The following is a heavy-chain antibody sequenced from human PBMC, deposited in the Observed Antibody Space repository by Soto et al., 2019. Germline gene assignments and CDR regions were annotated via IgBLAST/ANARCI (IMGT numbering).Heavy chain of an antibody. CDR1: GGSISSGGYY. V-gene: IGHV4-31*03. D-gene: IGHD3-22*01. CDR3: ARASYYYDSSGYPCFDY. CDR2: IYYSGST. J-gene: IGHJ4*02. Sequence: QVQLQESGPGLVKPSQTLSLTCTVSGGSISSGGYYWSWIRQHPGKGLEWIGYIYYSGSTYYNPSPKRRVTISVDTSKNQFSLKLSSVTAADTAVYYCARASYYYDSSGYPCFDYWGQGTLVTVSS.